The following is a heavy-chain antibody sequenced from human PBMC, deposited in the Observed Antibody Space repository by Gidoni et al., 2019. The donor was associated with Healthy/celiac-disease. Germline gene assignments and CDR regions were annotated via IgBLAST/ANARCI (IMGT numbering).Heavy chain of an antibody. CDR1: RGTFSSYA. CDR2: IIPIFGTA. CDR3: ARLSSSPLGYYFDY. D-gene: IGHD6-6*01. J-gene: IGHJ4*02. V-gene: IGHV1-69*06. Sequence: QVQLVQSGAEVKKPGSSVKVSCKASRGTFSSYAISWVRQAPGQGLEWMGGIIPIFGTANYAQKFQGRVTITADKSTSTAYMELSSLRSEDTAVYYCARLSSSPLGYYFDYWGQGTLVTVSS.